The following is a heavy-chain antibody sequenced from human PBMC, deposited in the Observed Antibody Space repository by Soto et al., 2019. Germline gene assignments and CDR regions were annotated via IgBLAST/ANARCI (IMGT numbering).Heavy chain of an antibody. CDR2: IYSGGST. V-gene: IGHV3-53*01. Sequence: GGSLRLSCAASGFTVSSNYMSWVRQAPGKGLEWVSVIYSGGSTYYADSVKGRFTISRDNSKNTLYLQMNSLRAEDTAVYYCARRSTGDRGFDYWGQGTLVTVSS. J-gene: IGHJ4*02. CDR1: GFTVSSNY. D-gene: IGHD7-27*01. CDR3: ARRSTGDRGFDY.